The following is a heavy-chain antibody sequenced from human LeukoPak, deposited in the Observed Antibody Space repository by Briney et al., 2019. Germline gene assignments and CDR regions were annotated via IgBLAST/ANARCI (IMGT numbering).Heavy chain of an antibody. CDR2: ISSSSSYT. CDR1: GFTFSDYY. D-gene: IGHD4-17*01. Sequence: GGSLRLSCAASGFTFSDYYMSWIRQAPGKGLEWVSYISSSSSYTNYADSVKGRFTISRDNAKNSLYLQMNSLRAEDTAVYYCARDPGPRQVTTYYYGMDVWGKGTTVTVSS. V-gene: IGHV3-11*06. CDR3: ARDPGPRQVTTYYYGMDV. J-gene: IGHJ6*04.